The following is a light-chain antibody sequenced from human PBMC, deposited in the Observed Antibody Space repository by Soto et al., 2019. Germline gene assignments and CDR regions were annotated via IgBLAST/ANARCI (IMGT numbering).Light chain of an antibody. Sequence: IQITQSPSSVSASVGDTVTITCRASQLISSWLAWYQQKPGNAPKLLIYAASNLQSGVPSRFSGSESGTDFTLTISSLQPEDFATYFCQQASSFPLTFGGGTKVEI. CDR2: AAS. CDR3: QQASSFPLT. CDR1: QLISSW. V-gene: IGKV1-12*01. J-gene: IGKJ4*01.